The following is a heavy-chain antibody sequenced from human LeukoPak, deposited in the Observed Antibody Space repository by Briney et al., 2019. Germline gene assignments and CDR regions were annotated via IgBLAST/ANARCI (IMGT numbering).Heavy chain of an antibody. CDR2: ISSSGSYI. D-gene: IGHD1-26*01. J-gene: IGHJ4*02. Sequence: GGSLRLSCAASGFTFSSYSMNWVRQAPGKGLEWVSSISSSGSYIYYADSVKGRFTISRDNAMNSLYLQMNSLRAEDTAVYYCARLRSGSYFDYWGQGTLVTVSS. V-gene: IGHV3-21*01. CDR3: ARLRSGSYFDY. CDR1: GFTFSSYS.